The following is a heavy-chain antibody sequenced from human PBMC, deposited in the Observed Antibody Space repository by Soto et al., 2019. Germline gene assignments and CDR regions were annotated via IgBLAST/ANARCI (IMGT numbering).Heavy chain of an antibody. J-gene: IGHJ6*03. V-gene: IGHV3-23*01. CDR3: AKGSSSTQYLNYYFYHMDV. CDR1: GLTFPSYA. Sequence: LLESGGGLVQPGGSLSLSWAASGLTFPSYAMNWVRQAPGKGLEWVSAIGGSGANTYYADSVKGRFTISRDNSKNTVYLQMNSLRAEDTAVYYCAKGSSSTQYLNYYFYHMDVWGKGTTVSVSS. CDR2: IGGSGANT. D-gene: IGHD2-2*01.